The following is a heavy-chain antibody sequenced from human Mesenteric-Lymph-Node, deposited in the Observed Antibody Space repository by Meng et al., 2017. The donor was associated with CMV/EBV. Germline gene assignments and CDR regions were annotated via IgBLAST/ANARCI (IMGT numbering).Heavy chain of an antibody. CDR2: IRYDGSNK. V-gene: IGHV3-30*02. CDR1: FTFRSYG. J-gene: IGHJ5*02. CDR3: AKDRGPKQQLSRSWFDP. D-gene: IGHD6-13*01. Sequence: FTFRSYGMHWVRQAPGKGLEWVAFIRYDGSNKYYADSVKGRFTISRDNSKNTLYLQMNSLRAEDTAVYYCAKDRGPKQQLSRSWFDPWGQGTLVTVSS.